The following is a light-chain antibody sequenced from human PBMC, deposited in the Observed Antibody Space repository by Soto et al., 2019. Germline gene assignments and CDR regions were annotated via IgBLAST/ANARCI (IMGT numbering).Light chain of an antibody. J-gene: IGLJ1*01. CDR2: EGS. CDR3: CSYAGSSTYV. Sequence: QSVLTQPASLSVSPGQSITISCTGTSSDVGSYNLVSWYQQHPGKAPKLMIYEGSKRPSGVSNRFSGSKSGNTASLTISGLQAEDEADYYCCSYAGSSTYVFGNGTKVTVL. V-gene: IGLV2-23*01. CDR1: SSDVGSYNL.